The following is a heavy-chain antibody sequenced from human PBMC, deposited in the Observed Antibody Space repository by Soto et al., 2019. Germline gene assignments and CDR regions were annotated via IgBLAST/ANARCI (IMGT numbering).Heavy chain of an antibody. CDR1: GYTFTSYY. CDR2: INPSGGST. Sequence: ASVKVSCKASGYTFTSYYMHWVRQAPGQGLEWMGIINPSGGSTSYAQKFQGRVTMTRDTSTSTVYMELSSLRSEDTAVYYCARGPNMDMKYYDFWSGYQLVLLGDYMDVWGKGTTVTVSS. V-gene: IGHV1-46*03. J-gene: IGHJ6*03. CDR3: ARGPNMDMKYYDFWSGYQLVLLGDYMDV. D-gene: IGHD3-3*01.